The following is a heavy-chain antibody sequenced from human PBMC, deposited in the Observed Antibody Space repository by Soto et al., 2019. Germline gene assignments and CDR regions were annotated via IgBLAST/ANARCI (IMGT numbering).Heavy chain of an antibody. V-gene: IGHV3-23*01. Sequence: SLRLSCAASGFTFSSYAMSWVRQAPGKGLEWVSAISGSGGSTYYADSVKGRFTISRDNSKNTLYLQMNSLRAEDTAVYYCAARSFYCSSTSCTVYWGQGTLVTVSS. CDR1: GFTFSSYA. CDR2: ISGSGGST. D-gene: IGHD2-2*01. CDR3: AARSFYCSSTSCTVY. J-gene: IGHJ4*02.